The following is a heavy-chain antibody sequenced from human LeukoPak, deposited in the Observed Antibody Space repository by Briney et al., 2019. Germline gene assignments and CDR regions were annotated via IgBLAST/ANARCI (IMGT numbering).Heavy chain of an antibody. J-gene: IGHJ4*02. V-gene: IGHV4-38-2*01. Sequence: SETLSLTCAVSGYPISSGYYWGWIQQPPGQGLEWIGSIYHGRGNDYNLSLRSRVTISEDTPKNQFFLRLNSVTAADPAVYYCARTGLAPVGGGADYWGQGTLVTVSS. CDR2: IYHGRGN. CDR1: GYPISSGYY. D-gene: IGHD6-13*01. CDR3: ARTGLAPVGGGADY.